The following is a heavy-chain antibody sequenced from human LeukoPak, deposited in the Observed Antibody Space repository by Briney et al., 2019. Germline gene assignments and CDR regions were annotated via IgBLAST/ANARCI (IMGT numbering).Heavy chain of an antibody. CDR3: AKAEPLDYYDSSGYDASDI. CDR2: ISSSSSYI. D-gene: IGHD3-22*01. CDR1: GFIFSSYS. Sequence: PGGSLRLSCAASGFIFSSYSMNWVRQAPGRGLEWVSSISSSSSYIYYPDSVKGRFSISRDNARNSLYLQMNSLRAEDTAVYYCAKAEPLDYYDSSGYDASDIWGQGTMVTVSS. J-gene: IGHJ3*02. V-gene: IGHV3-21*04.